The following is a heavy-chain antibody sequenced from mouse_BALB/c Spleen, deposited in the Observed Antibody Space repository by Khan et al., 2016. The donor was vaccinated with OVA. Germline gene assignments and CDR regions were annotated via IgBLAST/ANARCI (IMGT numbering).Heavy chain of an antibody. V-gene: IGHV8-12*01. CDR2: IYWDDDK. J-gene: IGHJ2*01. CDR3: ARRLYYNGSVYFDY. CDR1: GFSLSTSALG. Sequence: QVTLKESGPGILQPPQTLSLTCSFSGFSLSTSALGVSWIRQPSGKGLEWLAHIYWDDDKRYNPSLKSRLTISKDTSRNQVFLKITSVDTADTATYYCARRLYYNGSVYFDYWGQGTTLTVSS. D-gene: IGHD1-1*01.